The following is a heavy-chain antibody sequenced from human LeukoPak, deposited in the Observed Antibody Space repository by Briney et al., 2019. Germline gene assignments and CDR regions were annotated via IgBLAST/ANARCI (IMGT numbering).Heavy chain of an antibody. CDR3: ARRPASVGGGFDS. D-gene: IGHD2-2*01. Sequence: PGESLKISCKASGYTFTKYWIAWVRQMPGKGLEYIGIIFPGDSDTRYSPSFEGQVTISADNSISTAYLQWSRLTASDTAIYYCARRPASVGGGFDSWGQGSLVTVSS. CDR2: IFPGDSDT. J-gene: IGHJ5*01. CDR1: GYTFTKYW. V-gene: IGHV5-51*01.